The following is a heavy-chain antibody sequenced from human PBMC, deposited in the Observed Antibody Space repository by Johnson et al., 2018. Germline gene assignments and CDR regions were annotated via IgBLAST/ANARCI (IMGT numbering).Heavy chain of an antibody. D-gene: IGHD3-22*01. CDR3: AREAPFTTPNDFHSDGMGV. J-gene: IGHJ6*02. CDR1: GGTFSSYA. V-gene: IGHV1-69*12. CDR2: IIPIFGTT. Sequence: QVQLVQSGAAVKKXGSSVKVSCKTSGGTFSSYAISWVRQAPGQGLEWMGGIIPIFGTTNYAQKFQGRVTLTADESTRTPYMELSNLRTEDTAMYSCAREAPFTTPNDFHSDGMGVWGQGTTVTVAS.